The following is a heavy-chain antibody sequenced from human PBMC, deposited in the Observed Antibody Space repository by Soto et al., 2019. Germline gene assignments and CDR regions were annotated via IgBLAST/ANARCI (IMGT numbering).Heavy chain of an antibody. CDR3: ARLIGEGYSGTYALDY. CDR2: IIPLVGTA. Sequence: QVQLVQSGAQVKKPASSVKVSCKASGGTFNNYAISLVRQAPRQGLELMGVIIPLVGTANYAQKIEGRVTITADKSTETAYIELRSLKSEATAVYYCARLIGEGYSGTYALDYWGQGTMVTVSS. V-gene: IGHV1-69*06. D-gene: IGHD1-26*01. CDR1: GGTFNNYA. J-gene: IGHJ4*02.